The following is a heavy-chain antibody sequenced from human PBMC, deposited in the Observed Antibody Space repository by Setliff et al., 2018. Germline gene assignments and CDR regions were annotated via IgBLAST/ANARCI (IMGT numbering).Heavy chain of an antibody. CDR2: IRAKVSDYAT. CDR1: TCTVSA. J-gene: IGHJ1*01. CDR3: ARASIGKFASALEYFHH. V-gene: IGHV3-73*01. Sequence: TCTVSAVHWVRQASGKGLEWVGRIRAKVSDYATAYAASLKGRFTISRDNSKNTLYLQMNSLRPEDTAVYYCARASIGKFASALEYFHHWGQGTLVTVSS. D-gene: IGHD1-1*01.